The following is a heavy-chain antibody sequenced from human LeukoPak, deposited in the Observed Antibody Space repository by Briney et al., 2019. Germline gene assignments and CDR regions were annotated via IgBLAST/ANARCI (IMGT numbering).Heavy chain of an antibody. CDR2: IRYDGSNK. V-gene: IGHV3-30*02. CDR3: AKVDTAMVYYFDY. Sequence: HPGGSLRLSCAASGFTFSSYGMHWVRQAPGKGLEWVAFIRYDGSNKYYADSVKGRFTISRDNSKNTLYLQMNSLRAEDTAVYYCAKVDTAMVYYFDYWGQGTLVTVSS. D-gene: IGHD5-18*01. J-gene: IGHJ4*02. CDR1: GFTFSSYG.